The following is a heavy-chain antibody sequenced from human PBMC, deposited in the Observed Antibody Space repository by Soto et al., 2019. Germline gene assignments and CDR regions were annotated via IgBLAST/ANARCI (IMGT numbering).Heavy chain of an antibody. V-gene: IGHV1-69*13. CDR2: IIPIFGTA. CDR3: ASDDSSGYYYFDY. J-gene: IGHJ4*02. Sequence: SVKFSCKASGGTFSSYAISWVRQAPGQGLEWMGGIIPIFGTANYAQKFQGRVTITADESTSTAYMELSSLRSEDTAVYYCASDDSSGYYYFDYWGQGTLVTVSS. CDR1: GGTFSSYA. D-gene: IGHD3-22*01.